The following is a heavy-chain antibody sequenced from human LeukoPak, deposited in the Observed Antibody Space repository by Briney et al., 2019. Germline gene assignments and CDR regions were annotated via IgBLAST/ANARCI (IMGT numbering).Heavy chain of an antibody. Sequence: SETLSLTCTVSGGSISSGNYYWSWIWQPAGKGLEWIGRIYSSGSTNYNPSLKSRVTISPDTSKNQFSLKLTSVTAADAAVYYCARDAPRTWFDPWGQGTLVTVSS. CDR1: GGSISSGNYY. CDR2: IYSSGST. V-gene: IGHV4-61*02. CDR3: ARDAPRTWFDP. J-gene: IGHJ5*02.